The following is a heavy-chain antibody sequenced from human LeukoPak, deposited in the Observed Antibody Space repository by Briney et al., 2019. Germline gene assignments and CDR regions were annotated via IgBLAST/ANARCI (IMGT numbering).Heavy chain of an antibody. CDR3: AGPVAAAGSEIHN. D-gene: IGHD6-13*01. J-gene: IGHJ4*02. CDR1: GASISRGSHY. V-gene: IGHV4-61*02. Sequence: SETLSLTCTVSGASISRGSHYWSWIRQPAGKGLEWIGRIYTIGNTNYNPSLKSRVTISVDTSKNQFSLKLSSVTAADTAVYYCAGPVAAAGSEIHNWGQGTMVTVSS. CDR2: IYTIGNT.